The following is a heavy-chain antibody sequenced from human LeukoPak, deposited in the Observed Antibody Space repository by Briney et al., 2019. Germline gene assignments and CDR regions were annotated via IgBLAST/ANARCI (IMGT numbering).Heavy chain of an antibody. CDR3: TRAGGSAPGDY. D-gene: IGHD3-10*01. Sequence: PGGSLRLSCAASGVTFSSYWMHWVRQAPGKGLVWVSRITSDGSTTSYADSVKGRFTISRDNAKNTLYLQMNSLRAEDTAVYYCTRAGGSAPGDYWGQGTLVTVSS. J-gene: IGHJ4*02. CDR1: GVTFSSYW. CDR2: ITSDGSTT. V-gene: IGHV3-74*01.